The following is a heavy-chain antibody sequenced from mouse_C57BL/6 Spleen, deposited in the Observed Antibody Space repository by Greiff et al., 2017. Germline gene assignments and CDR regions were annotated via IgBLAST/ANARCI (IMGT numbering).Heavy chain of an antibody. V-gene: IGHV1-81*01. CDR3: ARSGIYYGNYDYAMDY. J-gene: IGHJ4*01. CDR1: GYTFTSYG. CDR2: IYPRSGNT. Sequence: QVQLQQSGAELARPGASVKLSCKASGYTFTSYGISWVKQRTGQGLEWIGEIYPRSGNTYYNEKFKGKATLTADKSSSTAYMELRSLTSEDSAVYFCARSGIYYGNYDYAMDYWGQGTLVTVSS. D-gene: IGHD2-1*01.